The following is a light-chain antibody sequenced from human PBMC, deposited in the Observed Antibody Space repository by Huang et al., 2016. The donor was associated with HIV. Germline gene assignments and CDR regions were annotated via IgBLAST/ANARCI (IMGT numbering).Light chain of an antibody. CDR1: RSVSSN. Sequence: IVMTQSPATLSVSPGERATLSCRANRSVSSNLAWYQQRPGQAPRLLIYGSSTRAPCIPARFSGSGSGTDFSLTISSLQSEDFALYYCHQYNNWLLSFGGGTRVDI. CDR3: HQYNNWLLS. CDR2: GSS. J-gene: IGKJ4*01. V-gene: IGKV3-15*01.